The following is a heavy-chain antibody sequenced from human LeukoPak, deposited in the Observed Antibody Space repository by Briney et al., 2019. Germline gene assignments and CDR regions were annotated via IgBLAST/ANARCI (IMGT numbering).Heavy chain of an antibody. V-gene: IGHV3-66*01. J-gene: IGHJ4*02. CDR2: IYSGGST. D-gene: IGHD3-10*01. CDR1: GFTVSSNC. Sequence: GGSLRLSCAASGFTVSSNCMSWVRQAPGKGLEWVSVIYSGGSTYYADSVKGRFTISRDNSKNTLYLQMNSLRAEDTAVYYCARINPLWFGELLQDYWGQGTLVTVSS. CDR3: ARINPLWFGELLQDY.